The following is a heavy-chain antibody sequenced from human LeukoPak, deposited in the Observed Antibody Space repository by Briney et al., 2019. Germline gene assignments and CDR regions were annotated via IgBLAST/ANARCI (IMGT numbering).Heavy chain of an antibody. Sequence: PGGSLRLSCAASGFTFSSYSMNWVRQAPGKGLEWVSSISSSSNYISYTDSIKGRFTISRDDAKNSLYLQMNSLRAEDTAVYYCARDHYYGSGSYLGGFDIWGQGTMVTVSS. V-gene: IGHV3-21*01. D-gene: IGHD3-10*01. J-gene: IGHJ3*02. CDR1: GFTFSSYS. CDR2: ISSSSNYI. CDR3: ARDHYYGSGSYLGGFDI.